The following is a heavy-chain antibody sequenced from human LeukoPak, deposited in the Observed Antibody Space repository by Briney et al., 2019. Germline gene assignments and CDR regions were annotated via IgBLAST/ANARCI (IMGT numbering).Heavy chain of an antibody. Sequence: LTGGSLGLSCVASGFIFRDYAMSWVRQAPAGGLNWVSSLRGDGETFYTDSVKGRFTLSRDHSRNTVYLQLSNLRVEDTAVYYRAKASWVSSADAVLWGQGTLVTVS. V-gene: IGHV3-23*01. CDR1: GFIFRDYA. J-gene: IGHJ4*02. CDR3: AKASWVSSADAVL. D-gene: IGHD3-16*01. CDR2: LRGDGET.